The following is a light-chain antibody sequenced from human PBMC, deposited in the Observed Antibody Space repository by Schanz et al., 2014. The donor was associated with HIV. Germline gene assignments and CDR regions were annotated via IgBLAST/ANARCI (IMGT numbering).Light chain of an antibody. CDR1: SSDVGSYNL. V-gene: IGLV2-14*02. J-gene: IGLJ2*01. CDR3: CSFTSSNTLL. CDR2: EVS. Sequence: QSALTQPASVSGSPGQSITISCTGTSSDVGSYNLVSWYQQHPGKAPKLMIYEVSKRPSGVSNRFSGSKSGNTASLTISGLQAEDEADYYCCSFTSSNTLLFGGGTQLTVL.